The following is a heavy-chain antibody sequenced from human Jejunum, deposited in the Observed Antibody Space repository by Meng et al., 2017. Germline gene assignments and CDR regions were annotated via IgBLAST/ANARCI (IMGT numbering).Heavy chain of an antibody. D-gene: IGHD5-12*01. CDR3: ARDLLGPAIAASGYFDP. J-gene: IGHJ5*02. CDR1: GGSISESNW. V-gene: IGHV4-4*02. CDR2: IYHTGST. Sequence: QVQLQESGPGLVKPSGTPSLTCAVSGGSISESNWWSWVRQPPGKGLEWIGEIYHTGSTNYNPSLKSRVTMSLDKSKNQFFLDLTSVTAADTAVYYCARDLLGPAIAASGYFDPWGQGTLVTVSS.